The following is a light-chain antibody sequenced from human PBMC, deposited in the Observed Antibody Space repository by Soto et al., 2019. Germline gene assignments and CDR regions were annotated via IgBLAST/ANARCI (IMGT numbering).Light chain of an antibody. CDR3: ASYRSATTLVV. Sequence: HSALTQPASVSGSPGQSITISCTGTSRDIGNYNYVSWYQHHPGKAPKLMIYEVTSRPSGVSDRFSGSKSGMTASLTISGLQPEDEADYFCASYRSATTLVVFGTGTKVTV. V-gene: IGLV2-14*01. CDR2: EVT. J-gene: IGLJ1*01. CDR1: SRDIGNYNY.